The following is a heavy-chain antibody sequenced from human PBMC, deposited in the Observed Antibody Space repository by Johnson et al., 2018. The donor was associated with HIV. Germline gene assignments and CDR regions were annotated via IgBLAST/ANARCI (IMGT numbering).Heavy chain of an antibody. V-gene: IGHV3-20*04. J-gene: IGHJ3*01. CDR1: GFTFVDYG. CDR3: ARDLGVWLRLGEVSGSAFDF. D-gene: IGHD3-16*02. CDR2: INWNGGRT. Sequence: VQLLESGGGVVRPGGSLRLSCAASGFTFVDYGMSWVRQTPGRGLEWVSGINWNGGRTFFADSIKGRFTISRDNAKNSLYLQMNRLPAEDTALYYCARDLGVWLRLGEVSGSAFDFGGQGTMVTVSS.